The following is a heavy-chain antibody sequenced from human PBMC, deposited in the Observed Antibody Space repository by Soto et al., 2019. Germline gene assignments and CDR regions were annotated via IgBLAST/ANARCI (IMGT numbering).Heavy chain of an antibody. J-gene: IGHJ6*02. Sequence: EVQLLESGGGLVQPGGSLRLSCAASGFTFSSYAMSWVRQAPGKGLEWVSAISGSGGSTYYADSVKGRFTISRDNSKNTLYLQMNSLRAEDTAVYYCAKHGGSGGYCSSTSCPRNPRDGMDVWGQGTTVTVSS. CDR2: ISGSGGST. V-gene: IGHV3-23*01. CDR3: AKHGGSGGYCSSTSCPRNPRDGMDV. CDR1: GFTFSSYA. D-gene: IGHD2-2*01.